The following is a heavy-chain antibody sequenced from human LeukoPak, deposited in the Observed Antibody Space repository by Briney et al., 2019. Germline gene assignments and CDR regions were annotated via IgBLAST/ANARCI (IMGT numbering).Heavy chain of an antibody. J-gene: IGHJ3*02. CDR1: GFTVSSNY. V-gene: IGHV3-53*01. Sequence: GGSLRLSCEASGFTVSSNYMSWVRQAPGKGLEWVSGMNSGGSRYYADSVKGGFTISRDSSRNTAYLQMHSLRAEDTAVYFCARAIQQTTILWWWYAFDIWGQGTMVTVSS. D-gene: IGHD2-21*01. CDR3: ARAIQQTTILWWWYAFDI. CDR2: MNSGGSR.